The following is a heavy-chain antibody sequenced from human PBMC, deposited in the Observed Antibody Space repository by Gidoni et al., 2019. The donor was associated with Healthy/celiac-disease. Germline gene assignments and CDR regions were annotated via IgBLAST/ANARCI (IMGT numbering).Heavy chain of an antibody. V-gene: IGHV4-34*01. CDR2: INHSGST. CDR3: ARGPLRYSGSYFLDY. CDR1: GGSFSGYY. Sequence: QVQLQQWGAGLLKPSETLSLTCAVYGGSFSGYYWSWIRQPPGKGLGWIGEINHSGSTNHNPSLKSRVTISVDTSKNQFSLKLSSVTAADTAVYYCARGPLRYSGSYFLDYWGQGTLVTVSS. D-gene: IGHD1-26*01. J-gene: IGHJ4*02.